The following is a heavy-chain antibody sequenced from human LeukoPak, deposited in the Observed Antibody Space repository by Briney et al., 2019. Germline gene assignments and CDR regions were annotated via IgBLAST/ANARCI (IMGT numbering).Heavy chain of an antibody. V-gene: IGHV3-7*01. J-gene: IGHJ4*02. CDR2: IKQDGSEK. CDR3: ARGYDFWSGYYTPYYFDY. CDR1: GFTLSSYW. Sequence: GGSLRLSCAAAGFTLSSYWMSWVRQAPGRGLEWVAYIKQDGSEKYYVDSVKGRFTISRDNAKNSLYLQMNSLRAEDTAVYYCARGYDFWSGYYTPYYFDYWGQGTLVTVSS. D-gene: IGHD3-3*01.